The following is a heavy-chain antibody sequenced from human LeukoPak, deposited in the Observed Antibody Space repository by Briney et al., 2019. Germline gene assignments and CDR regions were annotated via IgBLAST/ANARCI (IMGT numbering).Heavy chain of an antibody. V-gene: IGHV4-34*01. D-gene: IGHD5-12*01. CDR2: INHSGST. Sequence: SETLSLTCAVYGGTSSGYYWSWIRQPPGQGLEWIGEINHSGSTNYNPSLKSRVTISVDTSKNQFSLKLSSVTAADTAVYYCARAGVSGYDQWGQGTLVTVSS. J-gene: IGHJ4*02. CDR3: ARAGVSGYDQ. CDR1: GGTSSGYY.